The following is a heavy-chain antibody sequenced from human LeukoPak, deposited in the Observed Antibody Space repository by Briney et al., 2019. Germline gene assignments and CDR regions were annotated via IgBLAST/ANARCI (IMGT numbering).Heavy chain of an antibody. CDR3: AREGLLFCGGDCYGS. J-gene: IGHJ4*02. CDR2: IYSSGYT. D-gene: IGHD2-21*01. CDR1: GGSISSYY. V-gene: IGHV4-4*07. Sequence: SETLSLTCTVSGGSISSYYWSWLRQPAGKGLEWIGRIYSSGYTNYNPSLESRVAMSVDTSKNQFSLKLSSVTAADTAVYYCAREGLLFCGGDCYGSWGQGTLVTVSS.